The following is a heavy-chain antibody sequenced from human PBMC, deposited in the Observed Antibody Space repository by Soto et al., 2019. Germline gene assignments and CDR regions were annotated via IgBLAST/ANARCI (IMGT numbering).Heavy chain of an antibody. J-gene: IGHJ4*02. CDR1: GASITSYY. Sequence: SETLSLTCTASGASITSYYWSWIRQSPGKGLEWIGYIYDTGSTIYNPSLKRRLTISLDTSKNQFSLKLTSVTAADTAVYYCAGDIRTGSYRFDYWGQGTLVTVSS. D-gene: IGHD3-16*02. CDR3: AGDIRTGSYRFDY. CDR2: IYDTGST. V-gene: IGHV4-59*08.